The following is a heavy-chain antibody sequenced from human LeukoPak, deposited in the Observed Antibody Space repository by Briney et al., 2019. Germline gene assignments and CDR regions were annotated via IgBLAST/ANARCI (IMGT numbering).Heavy chain of an antibody. Sequence: PGGSLRLSCAASGFTFSNYAMSWVRQAPGKGLEWVSAIRVGGETHYADSVKGRFTISRDNSENNMYLQMSGLRAEDTAVYYCAKGTRDAGYYFDCWGQGTLVTVSS. J-gene: IGHJ4*02. CDR2: IRVGGET. D-gene: IGHD1-7*01. CDR1: GFTFSNYA. CDR3: AKGTRDAGYYFDC. V-gene: IGHV3-23*01.